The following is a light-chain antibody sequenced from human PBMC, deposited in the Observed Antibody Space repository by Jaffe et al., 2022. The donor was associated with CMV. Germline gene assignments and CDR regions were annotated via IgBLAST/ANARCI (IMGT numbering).Light chain of an antibody. CDR1: EMISTY. Sequence: DIQMTQSPSSLSASIGDRVTITCRASEMISTYLNWYQEKPGEAPKLLIYAASNLQSGVPSRFSGSGSGTDFTLTIRSLQRDDFAIYYCQQTYSTSPTFGQGTKVEIK. CDR3: QQTYSTSPT. V-gene: IGKV1-39*01. CDR2: AAS. J-gene: IGKJ1*01.